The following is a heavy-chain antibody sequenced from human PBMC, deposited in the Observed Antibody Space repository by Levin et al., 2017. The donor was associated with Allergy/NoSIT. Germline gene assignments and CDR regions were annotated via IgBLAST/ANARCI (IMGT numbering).Heavy chain of an antibody. D-gene: IGHD3-9*01. V-gene: IGHV3-23*01. CDR3: AKSNYDILTGYYLGY. Sequence: GGSLRLSCAASGFTFSSYAMSWVRQAPGKGLEWVSAISGSGGSTYYADSVKGRFTISRDNSKNTLYLQMNSLRAEDTAVYYCAKSNYDILTGYYLGYWGQGTLVTVSS. CDR1: GFTFSSYA. J-gene: IGHJ4*02. CDR2: ISGSGGST.